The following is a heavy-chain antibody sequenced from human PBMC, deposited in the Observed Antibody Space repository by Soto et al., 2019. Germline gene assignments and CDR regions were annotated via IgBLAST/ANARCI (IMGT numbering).Heavy chain of an antibody. D-gene: IGHD6-19*01. CDR2: FYSSGTT. CDR1: GGSISGYY. J-gene: IGHJ4*02. Sequence: SETLSLTCNVSGGSISGYYWSWIRQAAGKGLEWVGRFYSSGTTAYSPSLKSRLTMSVDTPKNQFSLKVTSVTAADTAVYYCVRVGAVAANGGYFDYWGQGVRVTVSS. CDR3: VRVGAVAANGGYFDY. V-gene: IGHV4-4*07.